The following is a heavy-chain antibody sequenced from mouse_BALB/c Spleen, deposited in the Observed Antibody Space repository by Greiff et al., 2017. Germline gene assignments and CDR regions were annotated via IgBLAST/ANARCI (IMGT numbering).Heavy chain of an antibody. CDR1: GYSFTGYF. Sequence: EVQLQQSGPELVKPGASVKISCKASGYSFTGYFMNWVMQSHGKSLEWIGRINPYNGDTFYNQKFKGKATLTVDKSSSTAHMELSSLTSEDSAVYFCARVTTATGWYFDVWGAGTTVTVSS. CDR2: INPYNGDT. CDR3: ARVTTATGWYFDV. D-gene: IGHD1-2*01. J-gene: IGHJ1*01. V-gene: IGHV1-20*01.